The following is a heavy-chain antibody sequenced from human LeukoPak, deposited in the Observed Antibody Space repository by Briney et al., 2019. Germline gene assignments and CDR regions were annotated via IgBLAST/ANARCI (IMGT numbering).Heavy chain of an antibody. CDR2: ISGDGGSA. V-gene: IGHV3-43*02. CDR1: GXTFSTYW. Sequence: GGSLRLSCAASGXTFSTYWMSWVRQAPGKGLEWVSLISGDGGSAYYADSVKGRFTISRDNSKNSLYLQMNSLRTEDTALYYCAKDIRWGLWSPDYWGQGTLVTVSS. D-gene: IGHD5-18*01. CDR3: AKDIRWGLWSPDY. J-gene: IGHJ4*02.